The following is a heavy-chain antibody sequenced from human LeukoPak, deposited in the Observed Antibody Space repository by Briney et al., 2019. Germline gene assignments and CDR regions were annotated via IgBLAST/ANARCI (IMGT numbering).Heavy chain of an antibody. CDR2: ISSSGSTI. D-gene: IGHD2-15*01. J-gene: IGHJ4*02. V-gene: IGHV3-48*03. CDR3: AKAPVTSCRGAFCYPFDY. Sequence: PGGSLRLSCGASGYTFSSYEMNWVRQAPGKGLEWVSYISSSGSTIYYADSVKGRFTISRDNAKNSLYLQMNSLRAEDTAVYYCAKAPVTSCRGAFCYPFDYWGQGTLVTVSS. CDR1: GYTFSSYE.